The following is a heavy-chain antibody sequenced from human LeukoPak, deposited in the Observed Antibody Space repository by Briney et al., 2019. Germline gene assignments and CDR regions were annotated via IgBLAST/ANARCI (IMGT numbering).Heavy chain of an antibody. CDR1: GFTFSNYA. CDR3: AKDLDIVVVPRWIDG. CDR2: ISGSGGST. Sequence: GGSLRLSCAASGFTFSNYAMSWVRQAPGKGLEWVSAISGSGGSTYYADSVKGRFTISRDNSKNTMYLQMNSLRAEDTAVYYCAKDLDIVVVPRWIDGGGQGTLVTVHS. V-gene: IGHV3-23*01. D-gene: IGHD2-2*03. J-gene: IGHJ4*02.